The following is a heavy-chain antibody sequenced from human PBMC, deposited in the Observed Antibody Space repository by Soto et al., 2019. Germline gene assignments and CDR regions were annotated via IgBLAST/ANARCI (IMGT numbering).Heavy chain of an antibody. V-gene: IGHV4-59*08. Sequence: SETLSLTCTVSGGSISSYYWSWIRQPPGKGLEWIGYIYYSGSTKYNPSLKSRVTISVDTSKNQFSLKLSSVTAADTDVYYCARRYGSCFDYWGQGTLVTVSS. D-gene: IGHD5-18*01. CDR3: ARRYGSCFDY. CDR2: IYYSGST. J-gene: IGHJ4*02. CDR1: GGSISSYY.